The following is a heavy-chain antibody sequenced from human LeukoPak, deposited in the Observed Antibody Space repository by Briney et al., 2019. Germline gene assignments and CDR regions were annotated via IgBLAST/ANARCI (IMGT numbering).Heavy chain of an antibody. Sequence: PGGSLRLSCAASGFTFDDYAMHWIRQPPGKGLEWIGEINHSGSTNYNPSLKSRVTISVDTSKNQFSLKLSSVTAADTAVYYCARAHQAYYYGMDVWGQGTTVTVSS. CDR2: INHSGST. V-gene: IGHV4-34*01. J-gene: IGHJ6*02. CDR3: ARAHQAYYYGMDV. D-gene: IGHD2-2*01. CDR1: GFTFDDYA.